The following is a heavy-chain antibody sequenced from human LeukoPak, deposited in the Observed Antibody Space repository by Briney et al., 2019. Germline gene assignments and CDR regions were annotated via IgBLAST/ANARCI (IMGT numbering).Heavy chain of an antibody. CDR2: INHSGST. D-gene: IGHD5-12*01. J-gene: IGHJ4*02. V-gene: IGHV4-39*07. CDR3: ARGGSTSDY. Sequence: SETLSLTCTVSGGSISSSSYYWGWIRQPPGKGLEWIGEINHSGSTNYNPSLKSRVTISVDTSKNQFSLKLSSVTAADTAVYYCARGGSTSDYWGQGTLVTVSS. CDR1: GGSISSSSYY.